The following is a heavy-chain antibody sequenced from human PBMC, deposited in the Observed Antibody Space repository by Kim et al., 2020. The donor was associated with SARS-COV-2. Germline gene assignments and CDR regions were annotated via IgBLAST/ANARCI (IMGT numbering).Heavy chain of an antibody. Sequence: SETLSLTCAVYGGSLSGYYWSWIRQPPGKGLEWIGKIHESGNINYNPSLKSRVTMSIDTSKNQFSLRLTSVTAADTAFYYCARGRAGVVPAPILGIGPHYDYFTMDVWGHGAPVTVSS. V-gene: IGHV4-34*01. CDR1: GGSLSGYY. D-gene: IGHD2-2*01. CDR3: ARGRAGVVPAPILGIGPHYDYFTMDV. J-gene: IGHJ6*02. CDR2: IHESGNI.